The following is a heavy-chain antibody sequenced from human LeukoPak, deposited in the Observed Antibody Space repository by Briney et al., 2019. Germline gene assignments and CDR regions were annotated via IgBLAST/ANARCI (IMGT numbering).Heavy chain of an antibody. CDR1: GGSISSSSYS. J-gene: IGHJ4*02. V-gene: IGHV4-39*01. CDR3: ARHFLRWLQSIDY. CDR2: IYYSGST. D-gene: IGHD5-24*01. Sequence: PSETLSLTCTVSGGSISSSSYSWGWIRQPPGKGLEWIGSIYYSGSTYYNPSLKSRVTISVDTSKNQFSLKLSSVTAADTAVYYCARHFLRWLQSIDYWGQGTLVTVSS.